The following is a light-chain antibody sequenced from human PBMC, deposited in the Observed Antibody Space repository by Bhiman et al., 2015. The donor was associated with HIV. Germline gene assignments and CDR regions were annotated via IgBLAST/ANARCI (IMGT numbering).Light chain of an antibody. J-gene: IGLJ1*01. CDR2: DVT. V-gene: IGLV2-14*03. Sequence: QSALTQPASVSGSLGQSITISCTGTRSDNDAYNYVSWYQKRPGTAPRLIIFDVTSRPSGVSDRFSGSKSGDTASLNISGLQAEDEADYYCSSYTTSSTYVFGTGTKVTVL. CDR3: SSYTTSSTYV. CDR1: RSDNDAYNY.